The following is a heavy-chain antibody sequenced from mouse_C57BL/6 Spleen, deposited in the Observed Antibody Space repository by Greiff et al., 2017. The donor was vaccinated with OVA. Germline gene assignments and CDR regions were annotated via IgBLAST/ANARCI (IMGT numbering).Heavy chain of an antibody. V-gene: IGHV1-63*01. CDR1: GYTFTNYW. CDR2: IYPGGGYT. Sequence: QVQLKESGAELVRPGTSVKMSCKASGYTFTNYWIGWAKQRPGHGLEWIGDIYPGGGYTNYNEKFKGKATLTADKSSSTAYMQFSSLTSEDSAIYYCARKDSAWFAYWGQGTLVTVSA. CDR3: ARKDSAWFAY. J-gene: IGHJ3*01.